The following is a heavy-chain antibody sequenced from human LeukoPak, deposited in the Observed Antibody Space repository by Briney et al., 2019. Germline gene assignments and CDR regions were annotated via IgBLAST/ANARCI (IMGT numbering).Heavy chain of an antibody. CDR3: ARVMIGGVTNPINWFDP. Sequence: SETLSLTCTVSGGSISSYYWSWIRQPPGKGLEWIGYIYYSGTTNYNPSLKSRVTISVDTSKNQFSLKLSSVTAADTAVYYCARVMIGGVTNPINWFDPWGQGTLVTVSS. CDR2: IYYSGTT. D-gene: IGHD3-16*01. J-gene: IGHJ5*02. CDR1: GGSISSYY. V-gene: IGHV4-59*01.